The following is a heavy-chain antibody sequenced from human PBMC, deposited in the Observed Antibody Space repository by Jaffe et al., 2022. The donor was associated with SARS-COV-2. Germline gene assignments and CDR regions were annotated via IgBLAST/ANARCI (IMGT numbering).Heavy chain of an antibody. V-gene: IGHV4-61*01. Sequence: QVQLQESGPGLVKPSETLSLTCTVSGGSVSSGSYHWSWIRQAPGKGLEWIGQIYNNWGTKYNPSLQSRVSISRDTSKNQFFLNLTSLTAADTAVYYCASYKAGLGGVGYWGQGTLVTVSS. CDR2: IYNNWGT. J-gene: IGHJ4*02. D-gene: IGHD2-8*02. CDR3: ASYKAGLGGVGY. CDR1: GGSVSSGSYH.